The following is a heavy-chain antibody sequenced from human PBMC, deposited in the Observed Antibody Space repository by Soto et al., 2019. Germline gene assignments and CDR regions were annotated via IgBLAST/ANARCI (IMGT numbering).Heavy chain of an antibody. D-gene: IGHD3-10*01. CDR2: INAGNGNT. CDR3: ARQWFGALLSSSYYYYGMDV. V-gene: IGHV1-3*01. J-gene: IGHJ6*02. CDR1: GYTFTSYA. Sequence: QVQLVQSGAEVKKPGASVKVSCKASGYTFTSYAMHWVRQAPGQRLEWMGWINAGNGNTKYSQKFQGRVTITRDTSASTAYMELSSLRSEDTAVYYCARQWFGALLSSSYYYYGMDVWGQGTTVTVSS.